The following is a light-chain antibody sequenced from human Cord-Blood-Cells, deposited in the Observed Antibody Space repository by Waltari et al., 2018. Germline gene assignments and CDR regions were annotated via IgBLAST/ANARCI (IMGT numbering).Light chain of an antibody. J-gene: IGKJ4*01. V-gene: IGKV3-11*01. Sequence: EIVLTRSRATLSLSPGERDTLSCRASQSVSSYLAWYQQKPGQAPRLLISDASNRATGIPARFSGSGSGTDFTLTISSLEPEDFAGYYCQQRSNWPLTFGGGTKVEIK. CDR2: DAS. CDR3: QQRSNWPLT. CDR1: QSVSSY.